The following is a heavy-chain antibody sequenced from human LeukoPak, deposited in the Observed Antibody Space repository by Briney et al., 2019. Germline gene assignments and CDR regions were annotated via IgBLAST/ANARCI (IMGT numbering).Heavy chain of an antibody. CDR3: ARCPTTRTYYYDY. D-gene: IGHD1-1*01. V-gene: IGHV1-2*02. CDR1: GYTFTGYY. Sequence: GASVKVSCKASGYTFTGYYMHWVRQAPGQGLEWMGWINPNSGGTNYAQKFQGRVTMTRDTSISTAYMELSRLRSDDTAVYYCARCPTTRTYYYDYWGQGTLVTVSS. J-gene: IGHJ4*02. CDR2: INPNSGGT.